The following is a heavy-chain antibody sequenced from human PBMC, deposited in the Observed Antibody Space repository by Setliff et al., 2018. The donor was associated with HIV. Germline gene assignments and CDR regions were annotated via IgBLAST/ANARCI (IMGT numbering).Heavy chain of an antibody. V-gene: IGHV1-18*01. CDR2: ISAYNGNT. CDR3: ARDGEYYYDSSGPVFDP. Sequence: ASVKVSCKASGYTFTSYGISWVRQAPGQGLEWMGWISAYNGNTNDAQKLQGRVTMNTDTSTSTAYMELRSLRSDDTAVYYCARDGEYYYDSSGPVFDPWGQGTLVTVSS. D-gene: IGHD3-22*01. J-gene: IGHJ5*02. CDR1: GYTFTSYG.